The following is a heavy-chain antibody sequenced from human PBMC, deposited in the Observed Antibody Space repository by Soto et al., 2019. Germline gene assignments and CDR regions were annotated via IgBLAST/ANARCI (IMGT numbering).Heavy chain of an antibody. J-gene: IGHJ5*02. D-gene: IGHD2-21*02. CDR1: GYTFTSYG. Sequence: ASVKGSCKGSGYTFTSYGISWVRQAPGQGHEWMGWISAYNGNTNYAQKLQGRVTMTTDTSTSTAYMELRSLRSDDTAVYYCASNCGGDCYSGALRNWFDPWGQGTLVTVSS. CDR3: ASNCGGDCYSGALRNWFDP. CDR2: ISAYNGNT. V-gene: IGHV1-18*01.